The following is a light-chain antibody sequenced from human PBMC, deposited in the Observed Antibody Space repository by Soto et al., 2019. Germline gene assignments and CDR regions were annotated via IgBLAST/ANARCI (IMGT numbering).Light chain of an antibody. CDR1: QSVSSSY. CDR2: GAS. CDR3: QQYGSSPQDT. V-gene: IGKV3-20*01. Sequence: EIVLTQSPDTLSLSPGERATLSCRASQSVSSSYLAWYQQKPGQAPRLLIYGASSRATGIPDRFSGSGSGTDFTLTISRLEPEDFAVYYCQQYGSSPQDTFGQGTKLEIK. J-gene: IGKJ2*01.